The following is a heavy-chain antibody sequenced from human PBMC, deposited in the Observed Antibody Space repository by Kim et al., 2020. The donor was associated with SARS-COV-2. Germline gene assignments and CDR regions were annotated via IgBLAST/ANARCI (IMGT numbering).Heavy chain of an antibody. J-gene: IGHJ5*01. CDR2: IYYSGTT. CDR1: GDSVTNSNYY. CDR3: ARVDYLGWFDS. Sequence: SETLSLTCSVSGDSVTNSNYYWSWIRQPPGEGLEWIGYIYYSGTTNYNPSLNSRVTISLDTSKNHCYLKLTSLTAADTAMYYCARVDYLGWFDSWGRGTLVTLSS. V-gene: IGHV4-61*03. D-gene: IGHD4-17*01.